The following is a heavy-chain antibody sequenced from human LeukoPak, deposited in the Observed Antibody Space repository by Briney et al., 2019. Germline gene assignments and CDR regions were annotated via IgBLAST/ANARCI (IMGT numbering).Heavy chain of an antibody. CDR2: IYYRGST. J-gene: IGHJ4*02. D-gene: IGHD3-10*01. Sequence: SETLSLTCTVSGGSISSSSYYWGWIRQPPGKGLEWIGSIYYRGSTYYNPSLKSRVTISVDTSKNQFSLKLSSVTAADTAVYYCASSTYYYGSPSYYFDYWGQGTLVTVSS. CDR1: GGSISSSSYY. V-gene: IGHV4-39*01. CDR3: ASSTYYYGSPSYYFDY.